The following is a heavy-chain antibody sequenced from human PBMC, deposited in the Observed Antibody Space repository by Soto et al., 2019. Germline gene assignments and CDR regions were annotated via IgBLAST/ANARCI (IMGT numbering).Heavy chain of an antibody. CDR3: ALGYDSSGYYAFDI. J-gene: IGHJ3*02. CDR1: GDSVSSNSAA. D-gene: IGHD3-22*01. V-gene: IGHV6-1*01. CDR2: TYYRSKWYN. Sequence: SQTLSLTCAIPGDSVSSNSAAWNWIRQSPSRGLEWLGRTYYRSKWYNDYAVSVKSRITINPDTSKNQFSLQLNSVTPEDTAVYYCALGYDSSGYYAFDIWGQGTMVTVSS.